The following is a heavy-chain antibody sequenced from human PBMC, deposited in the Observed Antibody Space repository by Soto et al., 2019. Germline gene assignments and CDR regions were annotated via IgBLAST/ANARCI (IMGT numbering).Heavy chain of an antibody. D-gene: IGHD4-17*01. Sequence: QVQVQESGPGLVKPSETLSLTCSVSGGSMSKFYWSWIRKTAGKGLEWMGRVYATGTSDYNPSLRSRIAMLVDISKKTFSLRLRSVTAADTGVYYCARDGSKTLRDCFDPWGQGILVTVSS. CDR2: VYATGTS. CDR1: GGSMSKFY. J-gene: IGHJ5*02. CDR3: ARDGSKTLRDCFDP. V-gene: IGHV4-4*07.